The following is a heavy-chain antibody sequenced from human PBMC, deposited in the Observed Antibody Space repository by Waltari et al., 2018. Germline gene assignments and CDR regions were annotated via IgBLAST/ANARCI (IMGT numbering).Heavy chain of an antibody. Sequence: QVQPQESGPGLVKPSQTLSLTCTVSGGSISSGSYYWSWIRQPAGKGLEWIGYIYTSGSTNYNPSLKSRVTISVDTSKNQFSLKLSSVTAADTAVYYCAREKRSKGAFDIWGQGTMVTVSS. CDR2: IYTSGST. CDR1: GGSISSGSYY. V-gene: IGHV4-61*09. D-gene: IGHD4-17*01. J-gene: IGHJ3*02. CDR3: AREKRSKGAFDI.